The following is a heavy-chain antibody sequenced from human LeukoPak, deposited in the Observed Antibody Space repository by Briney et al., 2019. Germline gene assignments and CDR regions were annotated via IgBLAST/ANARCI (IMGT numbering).Heavy chain of an antibody. J-gene: IGHJ4*02. Sequence: AAVKVSCKASGYTFTGYYMHWVRQAPGQGLEWMGWINPDSGGTNYAQKFQGRVTMTRDTSISTAYMELSRLRSDDTAVYYCARDLEDGYNPGYWGQGTLVTVSS. V-gene: IGHV1-2*02. CDR2: INPDSGGT. CDR1: GYTFTGYY. CDR3: ARDLEDGYNPGY. D-gene: IGHD5-24*01.